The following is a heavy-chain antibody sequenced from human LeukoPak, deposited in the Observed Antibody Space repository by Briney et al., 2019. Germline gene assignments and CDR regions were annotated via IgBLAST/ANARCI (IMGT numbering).Heavy chain of an antibody. CDR3: ARTDYYRSYGY. D-gene: IGHD3-10*01. CDR2: IKQDGSEK. CDR1: GFAFSSYW. V-gene: IGHV3-7*01. Sequence: GGSLRLSCAASGFAFSSYWMSWVRQAPGKGLEWVANIKQDGSEKYYVDSVKGRFTISRDNAKNSLYLQMNSLRAEDTAVYYCARTDYYRSYGYWGQGTLVTVSS. J-gene: IGHJ4*02.